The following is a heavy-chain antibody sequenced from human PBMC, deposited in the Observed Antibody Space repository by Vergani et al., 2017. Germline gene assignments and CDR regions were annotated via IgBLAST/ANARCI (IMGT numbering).Heavy chain of an antibody. CDR1: GGSFSGYY. CDR3: ARQGGHYYDSSGYSNWFDP. Sequence: QVQLQQWGAGLLKPSETLSLTCAVYGGSFSGYYWSWIRQPPGKGLEWIGEINHSGSTNYNPSLKSRVPISVDTSKNQFSLKLSSVTAADTAVYYCARQGGHYYDSSGYSNWFDPWGQGTLVTVSS. V-gene: IGHV4-34*01. J-gene: IGHJ5*02. CDR2: INHSGST. D-gene: IGHD3-22*01.